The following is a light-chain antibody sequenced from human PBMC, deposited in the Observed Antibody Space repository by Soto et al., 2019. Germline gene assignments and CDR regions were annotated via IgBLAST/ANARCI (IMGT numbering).Light chain of an antibody. CDR2: AAS. V-gene: IGKV1-39*01. CDR1: QSPSRF. J-gene: IGKJ1*01. CDR3: QQSYSTPQT. Sequence: DTQMTQSPSSLSASVGDRLTITCRASQSPSRFLNWYQQKPGKAPRLLIYAASSLETGVPSRLSGSGYGTDFTITISSMKTEDFETYYCQQSYSTPQTFGHGTKVDI.